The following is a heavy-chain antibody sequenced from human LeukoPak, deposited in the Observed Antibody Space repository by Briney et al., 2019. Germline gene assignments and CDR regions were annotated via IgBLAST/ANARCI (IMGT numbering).Heavy chain of an antibody. V-gene: IGHV3-21*05. CDR1: GFTFSSYS. Sequence: PGGSLRLSCAASGFTFSSYSMNWVRQAPGKGLEWVSYISSSSSYIYYADSVKGRFTISRDNAKNSLYLQMNSLRAEDTAVYYCARSAAAGTGWFDPWGQGTLVTVSS. D-gene: IGHD6-13*01. CDR2: ISSSSSYI. J-gene: IGHJ5*02. CDR3: ARSAAAGTGWFDP.